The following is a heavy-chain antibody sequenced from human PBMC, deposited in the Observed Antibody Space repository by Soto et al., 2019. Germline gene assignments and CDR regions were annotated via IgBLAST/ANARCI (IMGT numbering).Heavy chain of an antibody. D-gene: IGHD5-12*01. CDR1: GFTFSTYA. V-gene: IGHV3-23*01. Sequence: PGGSLRLSCAASGFTFSTYAMAWVRQAPGKGLEWVSGVSASGLNTDYADPVKGRFYISRDNSKNTVSLHMNSLRAEETALYYCAKDPGVVAIHYFGYWGQGTLVTVSS. J-gene: IGHJ4*02. CDR3: AKDPGVVAIHYFGY. CDR2: VSASGLNT.